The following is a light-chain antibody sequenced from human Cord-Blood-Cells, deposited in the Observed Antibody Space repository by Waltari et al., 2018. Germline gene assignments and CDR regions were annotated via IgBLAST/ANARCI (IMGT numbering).Light chain of an antibody. CDR1: QGISIF. CDR2: SAF. J-gene: IGKJ4*01. CDR3: QQYYSFPLT. V-gene: IGKV1D-8*01. Sequence: VIWMTQSPSLLSASTGDRVTICCRMSQGISIFLAWYQQKPGKAPELLIYSAFTLQSGVPSRFSGSGSGTDFTLTISCLQSEDFATYYCQQYYSFPLTFGGGTKVEIK.